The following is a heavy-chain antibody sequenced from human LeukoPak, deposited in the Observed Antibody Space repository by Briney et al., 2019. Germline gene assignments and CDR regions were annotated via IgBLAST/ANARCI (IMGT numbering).Heavy chain of an antibody. Sequence: SETLSLTCTVSGGSISSSSYYWGWIRQPPGKGLEWIGSIYYSGSTYYNPSLKSRVTISVDTSKNQFSLKLSSVTAADTAVYYCARDPLFRCSTSCYLSPWGQGTLVTVSS. CDR2: IYYSGST. CDR3: ARDPLFRCSTSCYLSP. CDR1: GGSISSSSYY. D-gene: IGHD2-2*01. V-gene: IGHV4-39*07. J-gene: IGHJ5*02.